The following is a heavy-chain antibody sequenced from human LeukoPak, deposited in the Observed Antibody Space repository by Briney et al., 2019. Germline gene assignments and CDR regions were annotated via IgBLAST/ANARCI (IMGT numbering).Heavy chain of an antibody. Sequence: PGGSLGLSCAASGSYWMHWVRRAPGKGLVWVSHINSDGSWTSYADSVKGRFTISKDNAKNTVYLQMNNLRAEDTAVYYCVSFYETYWGRGTLVTVSS. CDR1: GSYW. CDR2: INSDGSWT. D-gene: IGHD2/OR15-2a*01. J-gene: IGHJ4*02. CDR3: VSFYETY. V-gene: IGHV3-74*01.